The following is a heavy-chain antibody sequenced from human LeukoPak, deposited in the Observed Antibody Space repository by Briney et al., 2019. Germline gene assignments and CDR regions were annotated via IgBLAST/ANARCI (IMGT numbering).Heavy chain of an antibody. J-gene: IGHJ4*02. CDR1: GGSMNNYY. D-gene: IGHD2-8*02. Sequence: SETLSLTCTVSGGSMNNYYWTWIRQPPGKALEWIGAIYYSGSTDYNPSLKSRVTLSVDPSNNQFSLNLNTVTAADTAVYYCARVVSGGHFNYWGQGTLVTVSS. CDR3: ARVVSGGHFNY. CDR2: IYYSGST. V-gene: IGHV4-59*01.